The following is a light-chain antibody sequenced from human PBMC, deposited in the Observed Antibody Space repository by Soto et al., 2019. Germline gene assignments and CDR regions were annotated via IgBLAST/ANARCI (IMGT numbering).Light chain of an antibody. CDR1: QGISSW. V-gene: IGKV1-12*01. Sequence: DIKMTQSPSSVSASVGAXVTIACRASQGISSWLAWYQQKPGKAPKILIYAASSLQSGVPSRFSGSGSGTDFTLTISSLQPEDVATYYCQQSYSTPRTFSQGTKVDIK. J-gene: IGKJ1*01. CDR3: QQSYSTPRT. CDR2: AAS.